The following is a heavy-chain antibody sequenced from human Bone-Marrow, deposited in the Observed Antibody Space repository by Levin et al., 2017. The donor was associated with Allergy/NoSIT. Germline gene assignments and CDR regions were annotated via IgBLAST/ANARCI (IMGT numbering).Heavy chain of an antibody. CDR3: GRTPTPYYAPFVDY. V-gene: IGHV3-23*01. J-gene: IGHJ4*02. Sequence: GGSLRLSCAASGFDFNTCAMNWVRQAPGEGLQWVSSISVNGIITYYADAVKGRFITSRDNSKNTLFPELNSLRVDDTAVDYCGRTPTPYYAPFVDYWGQGLLVTVSS. D-gene: IGHD3-3*01. CDR1: GFDFNTCA. CDR2: ISVNGIIT.